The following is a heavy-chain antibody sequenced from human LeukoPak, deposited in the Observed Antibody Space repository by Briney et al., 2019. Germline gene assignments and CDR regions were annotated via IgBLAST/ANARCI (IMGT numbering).Heavy chain of an antibody. J-gene: IGHJ4*02. Sequence: GSLRLSCAASGFTVSSNYVSWVRQAPGKGLEWVSAISGSGGSTYYADSVKGRFTISRDNSKNTLYLQMNSLRAEDTAVYYCAKGGYSSSWYSSYYFDYWGQGTLVTVSS. CDR1: GFTVSSNY. CDR2: ISGSGGST. V-gene: IGHV3-23*01. CDR3: AKGGYSSSWYSSYYFDY. D-gene: IGHD6-13*01.